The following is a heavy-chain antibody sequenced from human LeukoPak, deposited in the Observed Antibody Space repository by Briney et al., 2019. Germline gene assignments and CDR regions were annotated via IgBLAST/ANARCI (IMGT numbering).Heavy chain of an antibody. Sequence: PSETLSLTCTVSSASISTYYWIWIPQPPGKGLEWIGYLYHSGTSKYNPSLKSRVPMSVDTSKSQFSLSLSSVTSADTAVYYCAKAAKYYFGSDTYYYFDYWGQGILVTVSS. CDR2: LYHSGTS. J-gene: IGHJ4*02. CDR1: SASISTYY. CDR3: AKAAKYYFGSDTYYYFDY. D-gene: IGHD3-10*01. V-gene: IGHV4-59*01.